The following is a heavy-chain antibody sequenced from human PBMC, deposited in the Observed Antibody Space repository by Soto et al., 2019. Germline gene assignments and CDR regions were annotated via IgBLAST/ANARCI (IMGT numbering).Heavy chain of an antibody. V-gene: IGHV1-18*01. Sequence: QVQLVQSGAEVKKPGASVKVPCKASGYTFTSYGISWVRQAPGQGLEWMGWISAYNGNTNYAQKLQGRVTMTTDTSTSTAYMELRSLRSDDTAVYYCARAEYYDSSGYPKGEFDYWGQGTLVTVSS. CDR2: ISAYNGNT. CDR3: ARAEYYDSSGYPKGEFDY. J-gene: IGHJ4*02. D-gene: IGHD3-22*01. CDR1: GYTFTSYG.